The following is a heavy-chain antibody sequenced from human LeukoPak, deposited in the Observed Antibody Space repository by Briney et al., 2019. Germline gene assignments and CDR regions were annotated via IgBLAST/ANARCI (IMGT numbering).Heavy chain of an antibody. J-gene: IGHJ6*03. CDR1: GFTFSSYG. CDR2: ISPSGGGT. V-gene: IGHV3-23*01. D-gene: IGHD4-17*01. CDR3: ARDRGDYVGLYYYYYMDV. Sequence: PGGSLRLSCAASGFTFSSYGMNWVRQAPGKGLEWISGISPSGGGTYYADFVKGRFTISRDNSENTLYLQMNSLRAEDTAVYYCARDRGDYVGLYYYYYMDVWGKGTTVTVSS.